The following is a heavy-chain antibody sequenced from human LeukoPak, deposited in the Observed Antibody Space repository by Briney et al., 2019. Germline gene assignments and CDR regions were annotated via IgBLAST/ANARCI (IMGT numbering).Heavy chain of an antibody. D-gene: IGHD3-10*01. CDR3: ARAYYYGSGSYYKGYFDY. J-gene: IGHJ4*02. Sequence: SETLSLTCAVYGGSFSGYYWSWIRQPPGKGLEWIGEINHSGSTNYNPSLKSRVTISVDTSKNQFSLKLSSVTAADTAVYYCARAYYYGSGSYYKGYFDYWGQGTLVTVSS. CDR1: GGSFSGYY. CDR2: INHSGST. V-gene: IGHV4-34*01.